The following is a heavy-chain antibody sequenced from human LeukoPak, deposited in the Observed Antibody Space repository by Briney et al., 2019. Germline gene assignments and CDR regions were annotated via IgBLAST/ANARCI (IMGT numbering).Heavy chain of an antibody. J-gene: IGHJ4*02. CDR2: INPNSDYT. CDR3: AVAPGDY. CDR1: RYTLTDYY. D-gene: IGHD2-21*01. Sequence: ASVKVSCKASRYTLTDYYIHWVRQAPGQGLEWMGWINPNSDYTFYAQKFQGRVTLTRDTSISSVYIELTRLTSDDTALYYCAVAPGDYWGQGTLVSVSA. V-gene: IGHV1-2*02.